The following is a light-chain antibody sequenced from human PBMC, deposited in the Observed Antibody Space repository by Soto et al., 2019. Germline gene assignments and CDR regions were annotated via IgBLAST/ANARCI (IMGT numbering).Light chain of an antibody. V-gene: IGKV1-39*01. CDR2: AAS. J-gene: IGKJ1*01. CDR3: QKYNSAPRT. CDR1: QSITNY. Sequence: IPMTQSPSSLSASVGDRVTITCRASQSITNYLNWYQQKPGKAPKFLIYAASSLQSGVPSRFSGSGSGTDFTLTISSLQPEDFATYYCQKYNSAPRTFGQGTKVEIK.